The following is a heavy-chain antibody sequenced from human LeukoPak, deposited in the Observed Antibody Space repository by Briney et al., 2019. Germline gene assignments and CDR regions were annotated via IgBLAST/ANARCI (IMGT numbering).Heavy chain of an antibody. Sequence: GGSLRLSCAASGFTFSSYSMNWVRQAPGKGLEWVSYISSSSSTIYYANSVKGRFTISRDNAKNSLYLQMNSLRAEDTAVYYCARFSSSWIYYFDYWGQGTLVTVSS. CDR3: ARFSSSWIYYFDY. V-gene: IGHV3-48*01. CDR2: ISSSSSTI. CDR1: GFTFSSYS. D-gene: IGHD6-13*01. J-gene: IGHJ4*02.